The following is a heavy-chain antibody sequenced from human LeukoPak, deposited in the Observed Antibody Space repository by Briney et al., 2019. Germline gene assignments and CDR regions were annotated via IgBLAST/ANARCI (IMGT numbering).Heavy chain of an antibody. V-gene: IGHV1-69*06. CDR2: IIPIFGTA. J-gene: IGHJ2*01. CDR3: ARDLDTGYCSGGSCYGPFDL. Sequence: GASVKVSCKASGGTFSSYAISWVRQAPGQGLEWMGGIIPIFGTANYAKKFQGRVTITADKSTSTAYMELSSLRSEDTAVYYCARDLDTGYCSGGSCYGPFDLWGRGTLVTVSS. CDR1: GGTFSSYA. D-gene: IGHD2-15*01.